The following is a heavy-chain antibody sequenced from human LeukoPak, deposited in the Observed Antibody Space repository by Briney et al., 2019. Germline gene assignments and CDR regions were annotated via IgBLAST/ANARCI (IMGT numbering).Heavy chain of an antibody. CDR3: ARDGVVHGSFDY. D-gene: IGHD3-3*01. CDR2: ISSNGGST. J-gene: IGHJ4*02. Sequence: PGGSLRLSCAASGFTFSSYAMHWVRQAPGKGLEYVSAISSNGGSTYYANSVKGRFTISRDNSKNTLYLQMGSLRAEDMAVYYCARDGVVHGSFDYWGQGTLVTVSS. V-gene: IGHV3-64*01. CDR1: GFTFSSYA.